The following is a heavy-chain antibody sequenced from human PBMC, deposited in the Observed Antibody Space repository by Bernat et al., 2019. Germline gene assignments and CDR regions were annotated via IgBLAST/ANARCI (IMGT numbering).Heavy chain of an antibody. J-gene: IGHJ4*02. CDR1: GYTFTSYH. CDR3: ATRGGDDSSGYPFDY. V-gene: IGHV1-46*01. CDR2: INPSGGST. Sequence: QVQLVQSGAEVKKPGASVKVSCKASGYTFTSYHMHWVRQAPGQGLEWMGIINPSGGSTSYAQKFQGRVTMTRDTSTSTVYMELSSLRSEDTAVYYCATRGGDDSSGYPFDYWGQGTLVTVSS. D-gene: IGHD3-22*01.